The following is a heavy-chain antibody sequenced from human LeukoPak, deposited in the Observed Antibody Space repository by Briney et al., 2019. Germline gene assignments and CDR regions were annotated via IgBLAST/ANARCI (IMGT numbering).Heavy chain of an antibody. Sequence: GASVKVSCKASGYTFTSHGISWVRQAPGQGLEWMGWINTNTGNPTYAQGFTGRFVFSLDTSVSTAYLQISSLKAEDTAVYYCARDSNTAMYYYYMDVWGKGTTVTVSS. CDR2: INTNTGNP. D-gene: IGHD5-18*01. J-gene: IGHJ6*03. V-gene: IGHV7-4-1*02. CDR1: GYTFTSHG. CDR3: ARDSNTAMYYYYMDV.